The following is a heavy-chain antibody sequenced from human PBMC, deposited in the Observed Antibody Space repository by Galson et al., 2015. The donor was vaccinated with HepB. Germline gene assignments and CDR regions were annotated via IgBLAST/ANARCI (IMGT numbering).Heavy chain of an antibody. CDR3: ARLVLNASGSYRLCFDL. J-gene: IGHJ4*02. CDR1: GGSISGADYH. CDR2: IFYSGST. V-gene: IGHV4-30-4*08. Sequence: TLSLTCTVSGGSISGADYHWSWLRQPPGKGLEWIGYIFYSGSTYYNPSLKSRLTMSVNTSENQSSLKLSSVTAADTAVYYCARLVLNASGSYRLCFDLWGQGNLVTVSS. D-gene: IGHD3-10*01.